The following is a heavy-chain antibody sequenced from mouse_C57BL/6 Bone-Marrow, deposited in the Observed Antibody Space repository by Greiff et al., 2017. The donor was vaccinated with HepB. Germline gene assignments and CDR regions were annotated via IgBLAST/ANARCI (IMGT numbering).Heavy chain of an antibody. Sequence: EVQLMESGGGLVKPGGSLKLSCAASGFTFSSYAMSWVRQTPEKRLEWVANISDGGSYTYYPDNVKGRFTISRDNAKNNLYLQMSHLNSEDTAMYYCARDYYGSSWFAYWGQGPLVTVSA. CDR2: ISDGGSYT. V-gene: IGHV5-4*01. J-gene: IGHJ3*01. CDR1: GFTFSSYA. D-gene: IGHD1-1*01. CDR3: ARDYYGSSWFAY.